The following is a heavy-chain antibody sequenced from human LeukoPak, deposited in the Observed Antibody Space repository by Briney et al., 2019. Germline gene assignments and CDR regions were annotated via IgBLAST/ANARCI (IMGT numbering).Heavy chain of an antibody. CDR3: AKGTYYMDV. CDR1: GFTFISFG. J-gene: IGHJ6*03. V-gene: IGHV3-23*01. CDR2: ITGDGTST. Sequence: GGSLRLSCAASGFTFISFGMNWVRQAPGKGLEWASGITGDGTSTYYADSVKGRFTISRDNSENTVYLQINSLTAEDTAVYYCAKGTYYMDVWGKGTTVTISS.